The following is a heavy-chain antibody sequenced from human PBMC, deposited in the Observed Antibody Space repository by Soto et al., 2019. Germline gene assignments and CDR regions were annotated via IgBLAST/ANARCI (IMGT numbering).Heavy chain of an antibody. J-gene: IGHJ4*02. CDR2: ISGSGGST. CDR1: GLTVSSCA. Sequence: RALRLGFGPGGLTVSSCAVGWGRGTPGKGLEWVSAISGSGGSTYYADSVKGRFTISRDNSKNTVSLQVNNVRAEDTAMYFCATSGGNFATTRYYYFDYSAPGALATVPS. V-gene: IGHV3-23*01. D-gene: IGHD3-9*01. CDR3: ATSGGNFATTRYYYFDY.